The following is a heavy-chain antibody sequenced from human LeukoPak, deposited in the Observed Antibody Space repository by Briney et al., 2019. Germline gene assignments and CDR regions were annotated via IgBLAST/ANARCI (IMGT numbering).Heavy chain of an antibody. CDR2: IYPNSGGT. D-gene: IGHD1-26*01. CDR3: ARDLATTSTWEFDY. Sequence: GASVTVSCKASVYIFTRYYMHWVRQAPGQGLEGMGWIYPNSGGTRYAQKFQGRVTMTRDTSISTAYMELSGLTSDDTAVFYCARDLATTSTWEFDYWGQGTLVSVSS. V-gene: IGHV1-2*02. CDR1: VYIFTRYY. J-gene: IGHJ4*02.